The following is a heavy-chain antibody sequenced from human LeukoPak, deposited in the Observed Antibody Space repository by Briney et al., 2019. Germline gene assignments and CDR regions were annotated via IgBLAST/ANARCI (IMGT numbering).Heavy chain of an antibody. J-gene: IGHJ3*02. V-gene: IGHV4-59*06. CDR1: GGSISSYY. D-gene: IGHD6-6*01. CDR3: ARAPATRLAPIDAFDI. CDR2: IYYSGST. Sequence: SETLSLTCTVSGGSISSYYWSWIRQHPGKGLEWIGYIYYSGSTYYNPSLKSRVTISVDTSKNQFSLKLSSVTAADTAVYYCARAPATRLAPIDAFDIWGQGTVVTVSS.